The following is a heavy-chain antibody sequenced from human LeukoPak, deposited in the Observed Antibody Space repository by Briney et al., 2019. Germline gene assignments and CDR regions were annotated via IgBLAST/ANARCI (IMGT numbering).Heavy chain of an antibody. J-gene: IGHJ6*02. Sequence: QSGGSLRLSCAASGFTFSTYDMHWVRQAPGKGLEWVAVISSAGSNKYYGDSVKGRFTISRDNSKNTLYLQMNSLRAEDTALYYCSFLKGYSYGTGYYYDMDVWGQGTTVTVSS. V-gene: IGHV3-30*03. CDR2: ISSAGSNK. CDR3: SFLKGYSYGTGYYYDMDV. CDR1: GFTFSTYD. D-gene: IGHD5-18*01.